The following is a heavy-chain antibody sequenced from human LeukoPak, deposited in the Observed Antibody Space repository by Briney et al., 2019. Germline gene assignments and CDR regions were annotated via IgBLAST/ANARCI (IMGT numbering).Heavy chain of an antibody. CDR1: VGSLSSDY. D-gene: IGHD3-22*01. Sequence: PSETLSLTCTVPVGSLSSDYWSWILQPPGKGLEWIWYIFYSGSTNYNPSLKSRVTISVDTSKNQFSLKLSSVTAADTAVYYCARRSESSGYQFDYWGQGTLVSVSS. CDR3: ARRSESSGYQFDY. J-gene: IGHJ4*02. CDR2: IFYSGST. V-gene: IGHV4-59*08.